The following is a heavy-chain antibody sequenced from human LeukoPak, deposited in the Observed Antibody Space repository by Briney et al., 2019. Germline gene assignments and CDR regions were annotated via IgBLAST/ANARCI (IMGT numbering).Heavy chain of an antibody. J-gene: IGHJ4*02. V-gene: IGHV3-30*18. D-gene: IGHD3-22*01. CDR1: GFTFSSYV. CDR2: ISSDGSNK. CDR3: AKVAMLGGGYYRREIDY. Sequence: GGSLRLSCAASGFTFSSYVMHWVRQAPGKGLEWVAVISSDGSNKYYADTVKGRFTISRDKFKNTLYLQMNSLRAEDTALYYCAKVAMLGGGYYRREIDYWGQGTLVTVSP.